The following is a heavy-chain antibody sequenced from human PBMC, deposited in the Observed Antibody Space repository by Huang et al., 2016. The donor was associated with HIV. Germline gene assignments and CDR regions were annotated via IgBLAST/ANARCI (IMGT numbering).Heavy chain of an antibody. J-gene: IGHJ5*02. CDR2: ISPIFGST. D-gene: IGHD3-9*01. V-gene: IGHV1-69*13. CDR1: GGTFSGYS. CDR3: ARGARGNEILTGGWLDP. Sequence: QVQLVQSGAEVKKTGSSVKVSCKASGGTFSGYSVSWVRPAPGQGLDWMGGISPIFGSTSYAQKCQDRGTITADRSPSTSYRQLTGLRSDDTAVYYCARGARGNEILTGGWLDPWGRGTLVTVSS.